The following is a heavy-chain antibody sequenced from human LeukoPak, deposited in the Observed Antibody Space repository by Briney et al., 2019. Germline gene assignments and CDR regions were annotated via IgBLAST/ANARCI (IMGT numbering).Heavy chain of an antibody. V-gene: IGHV1-69*02. J-gene: IGHJ6*02. Sequence: GSSVKVSCKASGGTFSSYTISWVRQAPGQGLEWMGRIIPILGIANYAQKFQGRVTITADKSTSTAYMELSSLRSEDTAVYYCARVRWGNYYYYYGMDVWGQGPTVTVSS. CDR3: ARVRWGNYYYYYGMDV. D-gene: IGHD7-27*01. CDR1: GGTFSSYT. CDR2: IIPILGIA.